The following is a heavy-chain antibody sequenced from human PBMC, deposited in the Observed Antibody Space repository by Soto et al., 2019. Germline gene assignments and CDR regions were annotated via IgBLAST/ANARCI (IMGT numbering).Heavy chain of an antibody. CDR2: ISAYNGNT. CDR3: ARGGGSGSYFPPGNLPRPWYYFDY. D-gene: IGHD3-10*01. V-gene: IGHV1-18*01. J-gene: IGHJ4*02. Sequence: ASVKVSCKASGYTFTSYGISWVRQAPGQGLEWMGWISAYNGNTNYAQKLQGRVTMTTDTSTSTAYMELRSLRSDDTAVYYCARGGGSGSYFPPGNLPRPWYYFDYWGQGTLVTVSS. CDR1: GYTFTSYG.